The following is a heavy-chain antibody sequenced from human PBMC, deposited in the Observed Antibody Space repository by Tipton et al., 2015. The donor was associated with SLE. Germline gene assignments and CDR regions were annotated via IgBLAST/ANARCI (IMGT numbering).Heavy chain of an antibody. CDR1: GFTFSDYA. Sequence: GSLRLSCAASGFTFSDYAMSWVRQAPGKGLEWVAAISGSGVSTYYAESVRGRFTVSRDNSKSTLSLHMSSLRGEDTAVYYCAKGGQILIKLFDVWGQGTMVTVSS. CDR2: ISGSGVST. V-gene: IGHV3-23*01. CDR3: AKGGQILIKLFDV. J-gene: IGHJ3*01.